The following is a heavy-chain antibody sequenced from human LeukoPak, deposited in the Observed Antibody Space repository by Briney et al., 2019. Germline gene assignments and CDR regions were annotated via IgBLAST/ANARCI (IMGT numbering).Heavy chain of an antibody. V-gene: IGHV4-39*02. CDR1: GPSISRSSYG. Sequence: AETLSLTCTVAGPSISRSSYGWGRLRQPPGKGLEGVGSLYYSGSTSYNPSLKIRVTISIDTSKNHFSLKLSSVTAADTAVYYCARYSSGWYSGFGHWGQGTLVTVSS. D-gene: IGHD6-19*01. CDR3: ARYSSGWYSGFGH. J-gene: IGHJ5*02. CDR2: LYYSGST.